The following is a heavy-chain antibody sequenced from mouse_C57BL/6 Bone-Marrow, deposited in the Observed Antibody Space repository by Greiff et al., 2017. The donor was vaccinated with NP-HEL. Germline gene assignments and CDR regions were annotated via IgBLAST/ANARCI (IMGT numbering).Heavy chain of an antibody. D-gene: IGHD1-1*01. V-gene: IGHV5-15*01. CDR1: GFTFSDYG. CDR3: ARHGYYGSRFGFAY. CDR2: ISNLAYSI. Sequence: EVQLVESGGGLVQPGGSLKLSCAASGFTFSDYGMAWVRQAPRKGPEWVAFISNLAYSIYYADTVQGRFPISRENAKTTLYLEMSSLKSEDPAMYYCARHGYYGSRFGFAYWGQGTLVTVSA. J-gene: IGHJ3*01.